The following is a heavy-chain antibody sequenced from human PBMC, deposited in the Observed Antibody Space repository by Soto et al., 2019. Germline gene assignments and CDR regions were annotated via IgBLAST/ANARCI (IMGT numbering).Heavy chain of an antibody. Sequence: PGGSLRLSCAASACNFSDYAMSRVRQTPGEGLEWVSTITGTGVSTISGTGANTYYADSVKGRFTISRNNSKNTVYLQMNSLRVEDSALYYCAKADYVGAYEDAFDIWRQGTTVTVSS. CDR2: ITGTGVSTISGTGANT. V-gene: IGHV3-23*01. D-gene: IGHD3-16*01. CDR1: ACNFSDYA. CDR3: AKADYVGAYEDAFDI. J-gene: IGHJ3*02.